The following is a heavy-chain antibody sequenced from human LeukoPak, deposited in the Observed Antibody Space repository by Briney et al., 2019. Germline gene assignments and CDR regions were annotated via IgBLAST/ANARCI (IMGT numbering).Heavy chain of an antibody. V-gene: IGHV4-4*07. Sequence: SETLSLTCTVSRGSISSYYWSWIRQPPGKGLEWIGRIYTSGSTNYNPSLKSRVTMSVDTSKNQFSLKLSSVTAADTAVYYCARNYYDSSGYYYLPYYYYYMDVWGKGTTVTVSS. CDR3: ARNYYDSSGYYYLPYYYYYMDV. D-gene: IGHD3-22*01. CDR2: IYTSGST. CDR1: RGSISSYY. J-gene: IGHJ6*03.